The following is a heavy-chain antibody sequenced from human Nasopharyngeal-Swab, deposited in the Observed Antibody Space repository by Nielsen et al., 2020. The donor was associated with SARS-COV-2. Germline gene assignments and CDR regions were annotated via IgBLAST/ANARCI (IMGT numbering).Heavy chain of an antibody. CDR1: GFSLSTSGVG. CDR2: IYWDDDK. CDR3: AHSPHDYVWGSYRFDY. D-gene: IGHD3-16*02. V-gene: IGHV2-5*02. Sequence: SGPTLVHPPQTLTLTCTFSGFSLSTSGVGVGWIRQPPGKALEWLALIYWDDDKRYSPSLKSRLTITKDTSKNQVVLTMTNMDPVDTATYYCAHSPHDYVWGSYRFDYWGQGTLVTVSS. J-gene: IGHJ4*02.